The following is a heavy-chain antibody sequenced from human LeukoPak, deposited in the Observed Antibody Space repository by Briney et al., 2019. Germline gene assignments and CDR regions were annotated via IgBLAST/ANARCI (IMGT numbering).Heavy chain of an antibody. CDR2: INHSGST. CDR3: ARLVGAPNWFDP. CDR1: GGSFSGYY. Sequence: SETLSLTCAVYGGSFSGYYWSWIRQPPGKGLEWIGEINHSGSTNYNPSLKSRVTISVDTSKNQFSLTLSSVTATDAAVFYCARLVGAPNWFDPWGQGTQVTVSS. D-gene: IGHD1-26*01. V-gene: IGHV4-34*01. J-gene: IGHJ5*02.